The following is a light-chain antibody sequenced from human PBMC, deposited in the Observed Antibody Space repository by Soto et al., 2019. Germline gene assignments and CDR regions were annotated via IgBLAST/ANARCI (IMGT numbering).Light chain of an antibody. CDR2: AAS. CDR1: QAIRND. V-gene: IGKV1-17*01. J-gene: IGKJ5*01. Sequence: IHLTQSPSSLYSSFGDSVTITGLASQAIRNDLGWYQQKPAKAPKRLIYAASNLQSGVPSRFSGSGSGTEFTLTISSLQPDDFATYYCQQYNSYFITFGQGTRLEIK. CDR3: QQYNSYFIT.